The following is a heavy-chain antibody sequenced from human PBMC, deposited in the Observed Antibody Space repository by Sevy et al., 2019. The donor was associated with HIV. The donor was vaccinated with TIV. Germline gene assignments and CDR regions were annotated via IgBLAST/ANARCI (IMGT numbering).Heavy chain of an antibody. CDR1: GFTFSNYF. Sequence: GGSLRLSCAASGFTFSNYFMNWVRQAPGKGLEWVSSISSGSSYIFYADSLKGRFTISRDNTKNSLYLHMNSLRAEDTVVYYCARGDYYGSLYYFDYGGPGTLVTVSS. CDR3: ARGDYYGSLYYFDY. D-gene: IGHD3-10*01. J-gene: IGHJ4*02. V-gene: IGHV3-21*01. CDR2: ISSGSSYI.